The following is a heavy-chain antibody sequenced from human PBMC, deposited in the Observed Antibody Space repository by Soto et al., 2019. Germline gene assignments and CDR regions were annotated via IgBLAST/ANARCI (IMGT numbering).Heavy chain of an antibody. Sequence: LETLSLTCTVSGGSISSYYWSWIRQPPGKGLEWIGYIYYSGSTNYNPSLKSRVTISVDTSKNQFSLKLSSVTAADTAVYYCARVVAASHFDYWGQGTLVTVSS. CDR2: IYYSGST. D-gene: IGHD2-15*01. CDR3: ARVVAASHFDY. J-gene: IGHJ4*02. V-gene: IGHV4-59*01. CDR1: GGSISSYY.